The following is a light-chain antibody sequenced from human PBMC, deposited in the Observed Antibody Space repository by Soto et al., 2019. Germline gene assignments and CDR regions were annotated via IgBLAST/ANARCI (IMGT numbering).Light chain of an antibody. V-gene: IGKV1-33*01. CDR3: QQYDHLPRT. CDR1: QEISNY. CDR2: DAS. J-gene: IGKJ1*01. Sequence: QMIQSPSSLSASVGDRVTITCQASQEISNYLNWYQQKPGKAPKLLIYDASNLERGVPSRFGGRVSGTDFTFTISSLQPEDFATYYCQQYDHLPRTFGRGTKVEIK.